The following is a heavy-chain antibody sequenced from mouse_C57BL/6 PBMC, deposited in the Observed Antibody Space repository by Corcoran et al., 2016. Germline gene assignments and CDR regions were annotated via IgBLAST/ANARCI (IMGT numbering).Heavy chain of an antibody. CDR3: ARGGRGYAMDY. J-gene: IGHJ4*01. CDR2: INTYSGVP. CDR1: GYTFTTYG. V-gene: IGHV9-3*01. Sequence: QIQLVQSGPELKKPGETVKISCKASGYTFTTYGMSWVKQAPGKGLKWMGWINTYSGVPTYADDFKGRFAFSLETSASTAYLQINNLKNEDTATYFCARGGRGYAMDYGGQGTSVTVSS.